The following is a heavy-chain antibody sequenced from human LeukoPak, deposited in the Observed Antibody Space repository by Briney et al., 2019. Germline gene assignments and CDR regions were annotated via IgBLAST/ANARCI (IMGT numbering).Heavy chain of an antibody. J-gene: IGHJ4*02. CDR1: GFTFSSYA. Sequence: QTGGSLRLSCAASGFTFSSYAMSWVRQAPGKGLEWVSSISASGGSTDYADSVKGRFTISRDNSKSTLYLQMNSLRAEDTAVYYCAKTRPLDSSSWSHGDYWGQGTLVTVSS. D-gene: IGHD6-13*01. CDR3: AKTRPLDSSSWSHGDY. V-gene: IGHV3-23*01. CDR2: ISASGGST.